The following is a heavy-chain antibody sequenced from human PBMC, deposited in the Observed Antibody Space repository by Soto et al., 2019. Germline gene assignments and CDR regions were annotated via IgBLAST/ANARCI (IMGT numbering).Heavy chain of an antibody. CDR2: TYYSGST. CDR1: DGSISSSSYY. V-gene: IGHV4-39*01. CDR3: ALVGRTIFGVDVNNWFDP. J-gene: IGHJ5*02. Sequence: QLQLQETGPGLVKPSETLSLTCTVTDGSISSSSYYRGRIRQPPGKGLEWIGSTYYSGSTYYNPSLTVLGTISLDTCENLFSLKLSSVTAADTSVYCCALVGRTIFGVDVNNWFDPWGQGTLVTVSS. D-gene: IGHD3-3*01.